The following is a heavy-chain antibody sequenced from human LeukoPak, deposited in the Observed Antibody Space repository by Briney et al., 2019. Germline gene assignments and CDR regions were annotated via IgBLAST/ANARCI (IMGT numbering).Heavy chain of an antibody. CDR2: IWYDGSNK. J-gene: IGHJ4*02. D-gene: IGHD5-18*01. CDR1: GFTFSNYG. V-gene: IGHV3-33*01. CDR3: ARSPDTAMGAFDY. Sequence: GGSLRLSCAASGFTFSNYGMHWVRQAPGKGLEWVAVIWYDGSNKYYADSVKGRFTISRDNSKNTLYLQMNSLRAEDTAVYYCARSPDTAMGAFDYWGQGTLVTVSS.